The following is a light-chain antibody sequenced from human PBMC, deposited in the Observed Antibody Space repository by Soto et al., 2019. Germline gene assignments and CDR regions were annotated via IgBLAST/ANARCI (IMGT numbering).Light chain of an antibody. J-gene: IGKJ1*01. CDR3: QQYNFWPQT. Sequence: EIVLTQSPGTLSLSPGERATLSCRASQSVSYYLAWYQQKPGQAPRLLIYGASTRVTGIPARFSGSGSGTDFTLTISSLQSEDFAVYYCQQYNFWPQTFGLGTKVDIK. CDR2: GAS. CDR1: QSVSYY. V-gene: IGKV3-15*01.